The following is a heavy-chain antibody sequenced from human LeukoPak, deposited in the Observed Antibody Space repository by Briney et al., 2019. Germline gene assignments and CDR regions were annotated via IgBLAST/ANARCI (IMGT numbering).Heavy chain of an antibody. V-gene: IGHV1-69*13. CDR2: IIPIFGTA. J-gene: IGHJ5*02. CDR3: ARKPQGSGSYGRFDP. D-gene: IGHD3-10*01. CDR1: GGTFSSYA. Sequence: SVKVSCKASGGTFSSYAISWVRRAPGQGLEWMGGIIPIFGTANYAQKFQGRVTITADESTSTAYMELSSLRSEDTAVYYCARKPQGSGSYGRFDPWGQGTLVTVSS.